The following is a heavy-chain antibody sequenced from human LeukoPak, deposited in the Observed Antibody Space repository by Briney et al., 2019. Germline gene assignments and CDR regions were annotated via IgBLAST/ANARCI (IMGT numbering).Heavy chain of an antibody. J-gene: IGHJ4*02. V-gene: IGHV4-59*01. CDR3: AREVYDSNGYYTYY. CDR1: GGSISTYY. CDR2: IHYNGRI. Sequence: SETLSLTCSVSGGSISTYYWTWIRQPPGKGLEWIGNIHYNGRINYNPSLKSRVTISVDTSKNQFSLKLSSVTAADTAEYYCAREVYDSNGYYTYYWGQGTLVTVSS. D-gene: IGHD3-22*01.